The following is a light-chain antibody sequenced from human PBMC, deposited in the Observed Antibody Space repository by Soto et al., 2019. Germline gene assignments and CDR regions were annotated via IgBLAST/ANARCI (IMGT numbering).Light chain of an antibody. CDR3: QQYDSYPYT. CDR2: KAS. J-gene: IGKJ2*01. V-gene: IGKV1-5*03. Sequence: EIQMTQSPSTLAASVGDRVTITCRASQSISTWLAWYQQKPGKAPKVLIYKASSLESGVPPRFSGGGSGTEFTLTISSLHPGDFATYYCQQYDSYPYTFGQGTKLESK. CDR1: QSISTW.